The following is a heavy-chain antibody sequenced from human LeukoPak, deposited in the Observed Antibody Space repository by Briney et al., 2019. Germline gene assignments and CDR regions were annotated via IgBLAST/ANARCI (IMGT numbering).Heavy chain of an antibody. V-gene: IGHV3-33*06. CDR2: IWYDGSNK. Sequence: GGSLRLSXAASGFTFSSYGMHWVRQAPGKGLEWVAVIWYDGSNKYYADSVKGRFTISRDNSKNTLYLQMNSLRAEDTAVYYCAKDRRRFLESFDYWGQGTLVTVSS. CDR1: GFTFSSYG. D-gene: IGHD3-3*01. J-gene: IGHJ4*02. CDR3: AKDRRRFLESFDY.